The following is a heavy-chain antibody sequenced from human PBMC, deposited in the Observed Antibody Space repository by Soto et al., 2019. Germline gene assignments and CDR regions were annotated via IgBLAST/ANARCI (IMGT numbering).Heavy chain of an antibody. CDR2: ISGSGGST. CDR3: AKAHSGYSGNDYDYYYYMDV. Sequence: GGFLRLSCAASGFTFSSYAMSWVRQAPGKGLEWVSAISGSGGSTYYADSVKGRFTISRDNSKNTLYLQMNSLRAEDTAVYYCAKAHSGYSGNDYDYYYYMDVWGKGTTVTVSS. D-gene: IGHD5-12*01. J-gene: IGHJ6*03. CDR1: GFTFSSYA. V-gene: IGHV3-23*01.